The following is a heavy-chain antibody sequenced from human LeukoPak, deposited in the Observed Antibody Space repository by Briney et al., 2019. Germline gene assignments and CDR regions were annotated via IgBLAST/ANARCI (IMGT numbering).Heavy chain of an antibody. J-gene: IGHJ4*02. CDR3: ARPGSGYTPYYFDY. CDR1: GFTFSSYA. D-gene: IGHD3-22*01. Sequence: PGGSLRLSCAASGFTFSSYAMHWVRQAPGKGLEWAAAISYDGSNKYYADSVKGRFTISRDNSKNTLYLQMNSLRAEDTAVYYCARPGSGYTPYYFDYWGQGTLVTVSS. CDR2: ISYDGSNK. V-gene: IGHV3-30-3*01.